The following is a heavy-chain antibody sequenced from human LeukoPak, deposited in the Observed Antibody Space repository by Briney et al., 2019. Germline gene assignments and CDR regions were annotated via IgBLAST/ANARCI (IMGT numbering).Heavy chain of an antibody. CDR2: ITSSSSSI. J-gene: IGHJ4*02. D-gene: IGHD5/OR15-5a*01. CDR3: AKDLPRGQADGPDY. Sequence: TGGSLRLSCAASGFYFSDFGMNWVRQAPGMGLEWVSYITSSSSSIYYADSVKGRFTISRDNAKNSLYLQMNSLRVDDTAVYYCAKDLPRGQADGPDYWGQGTLVTVSS. CDR1: GFYFSDFG. V-gene: IGHV3-48*01.